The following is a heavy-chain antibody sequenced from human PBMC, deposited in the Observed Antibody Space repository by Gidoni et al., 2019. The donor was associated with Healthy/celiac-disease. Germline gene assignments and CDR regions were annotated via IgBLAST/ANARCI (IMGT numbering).Heavy chain of an antibody. V-gene: IGHV3-23*01. Sequence: EVQLLESWGGLVQPGGSLRLSCAASGCTFSSFAMSWVRQAPGKGLGWVSVISGRGDSTYYADSVKGRFTISRDNSKNTLYLQMNSLRVEDTAVYYCAKDRYGDYDYWGQGTLVTVSS. CDR1: GCTFSSFA. J-gene: IGHJ4*02. D-gene: IGHD4-17*01. CDR3: AKDRYGDYDY. CDR2: ISGRGDST.